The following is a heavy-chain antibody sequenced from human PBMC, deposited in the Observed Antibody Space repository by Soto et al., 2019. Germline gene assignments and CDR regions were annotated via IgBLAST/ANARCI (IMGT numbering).Heavy chain of an antibody. J-gene: IGHJ4*02. CDR2: IKEDGSEK. CDR1: GFTFSRYW. CDR3: ARDLGFHTFDS. Sequence: EVQPVESGGGLVQPGGSLRLSCAASGFTFSRYWMSWVRQAPGKGLEWVGNIKEDGSEKYYVDSMKGRFTISRDNAKNSLYLQMNSLRAEDTALYFCARDLGFHTFDSWGQGTLVTVSS. D-gene: IGHD3-16*01. V-gene: IGHV3-7*01.